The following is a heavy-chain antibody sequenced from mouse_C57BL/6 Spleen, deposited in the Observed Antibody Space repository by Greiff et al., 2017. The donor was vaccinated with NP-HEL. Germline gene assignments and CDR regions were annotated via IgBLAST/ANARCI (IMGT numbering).Heavy chain of an antibody. J-gene: IGHJ4*01. Sequence: VHVKQSGPELVKPGASVKISCKASGYSFTDYNMNWVKQSNGKSLEWIGVINPNYGTTSYNQKFKGKATLTVDQSSSTAYMQLNSLTSEDSAVYYCARRKYYGSSYDYAMDYWGQGTSVTVSS. D-gene: IGHD1-1*01. CDR2: INPNYGTT. CDR3: ARRKYYGSSYDYAMDY. CDR1: GYSFTDYN. V-gene: IGHV1-39*01.